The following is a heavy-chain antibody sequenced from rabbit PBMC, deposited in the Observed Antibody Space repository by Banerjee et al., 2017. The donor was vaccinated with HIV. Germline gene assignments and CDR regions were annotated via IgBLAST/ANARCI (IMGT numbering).Heavy chain of an antibody. V-gene: IGHV1S45*01. D-gene: IGHD4-2*01. J-gene: IGHJ4*01. Sequence: QEQLEESGGDLVKPEGSLTLTCTASGFSLSSSDWICWVRQAPGKGLEWIAWIYTGSSGSTYYASWAKGRFTISKTSSTTVTLQVTSLTAADTATYFCARYYGGVNSLNLWGQGTLVTVS. CDR1: GFSLSSSDW. CDR2: IYTGSSGST. CDR3: ARYYGGVNSLNL.